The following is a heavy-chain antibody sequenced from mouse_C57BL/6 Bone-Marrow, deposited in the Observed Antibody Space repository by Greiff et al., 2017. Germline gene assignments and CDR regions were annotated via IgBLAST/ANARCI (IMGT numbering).Heavy chain of an antibody. D-gene: IGHD2-3*01. J-gene: IGHJ4*01. CDR2: ISSGSSTI. Sequence: EVHLVESGGGLVKPGGSLKLSCAASGFTFSDYGMHWVRQAPEKGLEWVAYISSGSSTIYYADTVKGRFTISRDNAKNTQFLQMTSLRSEDTAMYYCARDDGYRYAMDYWGQGTSVTVSS. CDR1: GFTFSDYG. CDR3: ARDDGYRYAMDY. V-gene: IGHV5-17*01.